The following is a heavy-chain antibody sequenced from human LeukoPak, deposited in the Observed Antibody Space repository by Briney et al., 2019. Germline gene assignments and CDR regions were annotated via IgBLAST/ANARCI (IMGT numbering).Heavy chain of an antibody. CDR3: ASGPPRDGYNSPLDY. Sequence: ASVKVSCKASGYTFTSNYIHWVRQAPGQGLEWMGGIIPIFGTANYAQKFQGRVTITADESTSTAYMELSSLRSEDTAVYYCASGPPRDGYNSPLDYWGQGTLVTVSS. CDR1: GYTFTSNY. D-gene: IGHD5-24*01. J-gene: IGHJ4*02. V-gene: IGHV1-69*13. CDR2: IIPIFGTA.